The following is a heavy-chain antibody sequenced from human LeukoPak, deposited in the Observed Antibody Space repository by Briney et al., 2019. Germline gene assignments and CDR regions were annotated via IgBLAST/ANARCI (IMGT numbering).Heavy chain of an antibody. V-gene: IGHV1-46*01. D-gene: IGHD3-22*01. CDR1: GYTFTGYY. CDR2: INPSGGST. Sequence: EASVKVSFKASGYTFTGYYMHWVRQAPGQGLEWMGIINPSGGSTSYAQKFQGRVTMTRDTSTSTVYMELSSLRSEDTAVYYCASTNYYDSSGYYFLRVARVDDAFDIWGQGTMVTVSS. CDR3: ASTNYYDSSGYYFLRVARVDDAFDI. J-gene: IGHJ3*02.